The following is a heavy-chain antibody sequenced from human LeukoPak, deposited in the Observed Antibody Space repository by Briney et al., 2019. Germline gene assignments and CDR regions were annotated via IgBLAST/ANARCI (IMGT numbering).Heavy chain of an antibody. CDR2: VYYTGST. V-gene: IGHV4-59*08. CDR3: ARQSKLWGSYRYSPFDF. J-gene: IGHJ4*02. Sequence: SETLSLTCTVSGRSISSYYWRWIRQPPGKGLEWIGYVYYTGSTDHYTSLKSRVTASVDTSRNQFSLKLTSVTAADTAVYFCARQSKLWGSYRYSPFDFWGQGSLVTVSS. CDR1: GRSISSYY. D-gene: IGHD3-16*02.